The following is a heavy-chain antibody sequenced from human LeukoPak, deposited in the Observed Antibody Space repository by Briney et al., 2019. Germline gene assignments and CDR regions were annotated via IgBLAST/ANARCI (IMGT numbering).Heavy chain of an antibody. Sequence: ASVKVSCKASGYTFTSYGISWVRQAPGQGLEWMGWISAYNGNTNYAQKVQGRVTMTADTSTSTSYMELRSLRSDDTAVYYCARDSTSRRGGKNWFDPWGQGTLVTVSS. D-gene: IGHD2-2*01. CDR2: ISAYNGNT. CDR1: GYTFTSYG. CDR3: ARDSTSRRGGKNWFDP. V-gene: IGHV1-18*01. J-gene: IGHJ5*02.